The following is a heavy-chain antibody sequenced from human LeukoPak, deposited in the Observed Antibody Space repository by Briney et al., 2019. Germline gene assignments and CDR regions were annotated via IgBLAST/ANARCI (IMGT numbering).Heavy chain of an antibody. Sequence: ASVKVSCKASGYTLTSYDTNGVRRATRQRPEWMGWMNPNSGNTGYAQKFQGRVTMTRNTSKSTAYMELSSLRSEDTAVYYCAARGARSSSLRPFDFWGQGTLVTVSS. CDR2: MNPNSGNT. J-gene: IGHJ4*02. CDR1: GYTLTSYD. CDR3: AARGARSSSLRPFDF. D-gene: IGHD6-6*01. V-gene: IGHV1-8*01.